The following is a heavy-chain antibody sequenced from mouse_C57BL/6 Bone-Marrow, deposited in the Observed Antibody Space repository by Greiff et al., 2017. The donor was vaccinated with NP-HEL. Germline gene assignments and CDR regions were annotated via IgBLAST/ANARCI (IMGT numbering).Heavy chain of an antibody. CDR2: ISGGGGNT. V-gene: IGHV5-9*01. J-gene: IGHJ2*01. Sequence: EVKLVESGGGLVKPGGSLKLSCAASGFTFSSYTMSWVRQTPEKRLEWVATISGGGGNTYYPDSVKGRFTISRDNAKNTLYLQMSSLRSEDTALYYCARRKVVAPFDYWGPGTTLPVSS. D-gene: IGHD1-1*01. CDR1: GFTFSSYT. CDR3: ARRKVVAPFDY.